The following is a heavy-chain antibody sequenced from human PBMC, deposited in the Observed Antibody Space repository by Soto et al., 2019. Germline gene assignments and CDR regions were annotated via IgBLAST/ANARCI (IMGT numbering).Heavy chain of an antibody. CDR3: AKDPLRITIFGVVTDGAFDI. V-gene: IGHV3-23*01. CDR2: ISGSGGST. J-gene: IGHJ3*02. D-gene: IGHD3-3*01. Sequence: PGGSLRLSCAASGFTFSSYAMSWVRQAPGKGLEWVSAISGSGGSTYYADSVKGRFTISRDNSKNTLYLQMNSLRAEDTAVYYCAKDPLRITIFGVVTDGAFDIWGQGTMVTVSS. CDR1: GFTFSSYA.